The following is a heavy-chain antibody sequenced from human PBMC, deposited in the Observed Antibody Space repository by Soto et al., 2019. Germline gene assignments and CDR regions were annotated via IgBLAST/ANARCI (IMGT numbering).Heavy chain of an antibody. D-gene: IGHD3-16*02. CDR3: ARGGADDVMITFGGVIA. CDR1: GGSFSGYY. V-gene: IGHV4-34*01. J-gene: IGHJ5*02. CDR2: INHSGST. Sequence: PSETLSLTCAVYGGSFSGYYWSWIRQPPGKGLGWIGEINHSGSTNYNPSLKSRVTISVDTSKNQFSLKLSSVTAADTAVYYCARGGADDVMITFGGVIAWGQGTLVTVSS.